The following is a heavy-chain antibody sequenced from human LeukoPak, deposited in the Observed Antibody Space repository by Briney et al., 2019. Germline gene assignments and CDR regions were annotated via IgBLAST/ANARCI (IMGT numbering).Heavy chain of an antibody. CDR3: AREEHWLLTAFDI. D-gene: IGHD6-19*01. Sequence: SETLSLTCTVSGGSISSYYWSWIRQPPGKGLEWIGYIYYSGSTNYNPSLKSRVTISVDTSKNQFSLKLSSVTAADTAVYYCAREEHWLLTAFDIWGQGTMVAVSS. CDR1: GGSISSYY. CDR2: IYYSGST. J-gene: IGHJ3*02. V-gene: IGHV4-59*01.